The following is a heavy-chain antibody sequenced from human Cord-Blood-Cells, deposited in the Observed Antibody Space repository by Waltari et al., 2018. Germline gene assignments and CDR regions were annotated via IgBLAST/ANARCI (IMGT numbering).Heavy chain of an antibody. J-gene: IGHJ4*02. D-gene: IGHD1-26*01. CDR1: GFTFSGSA. Sequence: EVQLVESGGGLVQPGGSLKLSCAASGFTFSGSAMPWVRQASGKGLEWVGRIRRKANSDATAYAASVKGRFTISRDDSKNTAYLQMNSLKTEDTAVYYCTTRPPSVVGATDYWGQGTLVTVSS. CDR2: IRRKANSDAT. V-gene: IGHV3-73*01. CDR3: TTRPPSVVGATDY.